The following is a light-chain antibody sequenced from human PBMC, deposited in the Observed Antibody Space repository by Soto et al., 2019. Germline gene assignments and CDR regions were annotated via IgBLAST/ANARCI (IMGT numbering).Light chain of an antibody. CDR2: AAS. J-gene: IGKJ5*01. V-gene: IGKV3-15*01. Sequence: ILMTQSPATLSVSPGDRATLSCRASQSIGNNLAWYQQKPGQAPRLLIYAASTRATDIPARFSGSASGTEFTLTIASLRSEDFGIYYCQQYNNWNDWPPSITFGQGTRLEIK. CDR1: QSIGNN. CDR3: QQYNNWNDWPPSIT.